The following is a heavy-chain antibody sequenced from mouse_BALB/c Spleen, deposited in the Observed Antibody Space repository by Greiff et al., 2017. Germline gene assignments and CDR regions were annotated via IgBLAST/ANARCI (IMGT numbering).Heavy chain of an antibody. CDR3: AREDYGSSYGHFDY. V-gene: IGHV3-6*02. J-gene: IGHJ2*01. CDR1: GYSITSGYY. Sequence: EVKLMESGPGLVKPSQSLSLTCSVTGYSITSGYYWNWIRQFPGNKLEWMGYISYDGSNNYNPSLKNRISITRDTSKNQFFLKLNSVTTEDTATYYCAREDYGSSYGHFDYWGQGTTLTVSS. CDR2: ISYDGSN. D-gene: IGHD1-1*01.